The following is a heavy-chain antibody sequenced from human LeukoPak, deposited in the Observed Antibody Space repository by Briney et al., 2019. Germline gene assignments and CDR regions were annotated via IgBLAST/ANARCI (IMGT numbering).Heavy chain of an antibody. CDR2: IIPIFGTA. J-gene: IGHJ4*02. V-gene: IGHV1-69*13. CDR1: GGTFSSYA. CDR3: ARSRIADELSYFDY. D-gene: IGHD6-13*01. Sequence: GASVKVSCKASGGTFSSYAISWVRQAPGQGLEWMGGIIPIFGTANYAQKFQGRVTITADESTSTAYMELSSLRSEDTAVYYCARSRIADELSYFDYWGQGTLVTVSS.